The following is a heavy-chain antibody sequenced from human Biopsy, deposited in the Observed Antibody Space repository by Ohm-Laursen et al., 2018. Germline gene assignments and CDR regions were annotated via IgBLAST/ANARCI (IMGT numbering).Heavy chain of an antibody. J-gene: IGHJ6*02. V-gene: IGHV4-59*01. Sequence: ETLSLTCAVSGGSISSDYWSWIRQTPGKGLEWIGYIYYSGSTNYNPSLKSRVTISVDTSKNQFSLRLNSVTAADTAVYYCARATNSTGWPYYYFYGMDVWGQGTTVTVSS. D-gene: IGHD2/OR15-2a*01. CDR3: ARATNSTGWPYYYFYGMDV. CDR1: GGSISSDY. CDR2: IYYSGST.